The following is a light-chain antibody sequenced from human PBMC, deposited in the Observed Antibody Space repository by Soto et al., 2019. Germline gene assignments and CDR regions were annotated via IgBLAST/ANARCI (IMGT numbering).Light chain of an antibody. Sequence: DIQMSQSPPTLSACVGDRVTITCRASESISSWLAWYQQKPGKAPKLLMYKASSLESGVPSRFSGSGSGTEFTLTISSLQPDDFATYYCQHYNSYSGTFGQGTKVDIK. CDR1: ESISSW. J-gene: IGKJ1*01. V-gene: IGKV1-5*03. CDR3: QHYNSYSGT. CDR2: KAS.